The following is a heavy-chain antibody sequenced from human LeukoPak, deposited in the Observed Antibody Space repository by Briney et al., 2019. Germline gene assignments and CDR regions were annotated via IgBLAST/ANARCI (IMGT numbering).Heavy chain of an antibody. D-gene: IGHD3-10*01. CDR3: AKLAFRGGISRSYYYYMDV. CDR2: ISSSSSYI. V-gene: IGHV3-21*04. CDR1: GFTFSSYS. J-gene: IGHJ6*03. Sequence: GGSLRLSCAASGFTFSSYSMNWVRQAPGKGLEWVSSISSSSSYIYYADSVKGRFTISRDNAKNSLYLQMNSLRPEDTALYYCAKLAFRGGISRSYYYYMDVWGRGTTVTVSS.